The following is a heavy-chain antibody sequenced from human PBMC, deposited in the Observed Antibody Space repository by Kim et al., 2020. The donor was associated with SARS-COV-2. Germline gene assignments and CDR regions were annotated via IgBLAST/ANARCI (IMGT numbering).Heavy chain of an antibody. D-gene: IGHD2-2*01. V-gene: IGHV3-73*01. CDR3: TGASPSFYHYAMDG. Sequence: YAASMGGRFTISRDDSKNTAYLQMNSLKTEDTAVYFCTGASPSFYHYAMDGWGQGTTVTVSS. J-gene: IGHJ6*02.